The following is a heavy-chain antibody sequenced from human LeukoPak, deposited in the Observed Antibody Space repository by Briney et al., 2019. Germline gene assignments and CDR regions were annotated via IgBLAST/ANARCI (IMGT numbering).Heavy chain of an antibody. J-gene: IGHJ4*02. CDR1: GFTFSSYA. Sequence: PGGSLRLSCAASGFTFSSYAMSWVRQAPGKGLEWVSVISGSGAGSYYADSVKGRVTVSRDNSKNTVFLQMNMLRAEDTAVYYCAYHPDFSSSSQCFYFWGQGTVVTVSS. D-gene: IGHD6-6*01. CDR3: AYHPDFSSSSQCFYF. V-gene: IGHV3-23*01. CDR2: ISGSGAGS.